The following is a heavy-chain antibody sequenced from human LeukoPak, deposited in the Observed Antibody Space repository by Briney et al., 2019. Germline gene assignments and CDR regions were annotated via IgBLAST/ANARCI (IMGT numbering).Heavy chain of an antibody. D-gene: IGHD3-3*01. CDR1: VGSISSYY. CDR3: AGGHYDFWSGYYTSFDY. J-gene: IGHJ4*02. CDR2: IYTSGST. Sequence: SETLSLTCTVSVGSISSYYWSWIRQPAGQGLVWIGRIYTSGSTNYNPSLKSRVTMSVDTSKNQFSLKLSSVTAADTAVYYCAGGHYDFWSGYYTSFDYWGQGTLVTVS. V-gene: IGHV4-4*07.